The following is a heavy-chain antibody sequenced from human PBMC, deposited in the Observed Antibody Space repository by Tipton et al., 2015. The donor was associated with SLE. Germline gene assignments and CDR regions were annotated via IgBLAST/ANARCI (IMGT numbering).Heavy chain of an antibody. D-gene: IGHD3-22*01. CDR2: VSYSGNT. CDR3: ARDEYRYDGTGYHLLGHFDY. J-gene: IGHJ4*02. CDR1: GGSITISNYY. Sequence: TLSLTCTISGGSITISNYYWTWIRQPPGKGLEWIGFVSYSGNTNYNPSLKSRVTISEDTSKNQFSLTLSSVTAADTAVYYCARDEYRYDGTGYHLLGHFDYWGQGTLVTVSS. V-gene: IGHV4-61*01.